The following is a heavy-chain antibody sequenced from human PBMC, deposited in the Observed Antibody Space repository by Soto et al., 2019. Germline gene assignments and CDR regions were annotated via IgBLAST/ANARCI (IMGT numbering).Heavy chain of an antibody. CDR1: GYTFTSYG. CDR3: ARLDSIAAAGTDFDY. J-gene: IGHJ4*02. CDR2: ISAYNGNT. V-gene: IGHV1-18*01. D-gene: IGHD6-13*01. Sequence: ASVKVSCKASGYTFTSYGISWVRQAPGQGLEWMGWISAYNGNTNYAQKLQGRVTMTTDTSTSTAYMELRSLRSDDTAVYYCARLDSIAAAGTDFDYWGQGTLVTVSS.